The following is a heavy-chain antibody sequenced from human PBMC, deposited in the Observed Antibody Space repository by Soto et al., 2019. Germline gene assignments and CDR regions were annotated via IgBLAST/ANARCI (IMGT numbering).Heavy chain of an antibody. CDR1: GFTFSSYG. Sequence: PVGSLRLSCAASGFTFSSYGMHWVRQAPGKGLEWVAVISYDGSNKYYADSVKGRFTISRDNSKNTLYLQMNSLRAEDTAVYYCAKDNAHGSGSYYNVRYYYYGMDVWGQGTTVTVSS. D-gene: IGHD3-10*01. J-gene: IGHJ6*02. V-gene: IGHV3-30*18. CDR3: AKDNAHGSGSYYNVRYYYYGMDV. CDR2: ISYDGSNK.